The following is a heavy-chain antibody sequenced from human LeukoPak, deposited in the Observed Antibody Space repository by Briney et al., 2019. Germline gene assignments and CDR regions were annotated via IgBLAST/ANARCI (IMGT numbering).Heavy chain of an antibody. CDR3: ARLDCISDTCYNY. J-gene: IGHJ4*02. D-gene: IGHD2-21*01. CDR1: GDSIGSDY. V-gene: IGHV4-59*08. Sequence: SETLSLTCIVSGDSIGSDYWSWIRQSPGKGLEWIGYINYSGSSEYKHSPKSRVTISVDRSKNQVSLRMRSVTAADTAVYYCARLDCISDTCYNYWALGALVTVSS. CDR2: INYSGSS.